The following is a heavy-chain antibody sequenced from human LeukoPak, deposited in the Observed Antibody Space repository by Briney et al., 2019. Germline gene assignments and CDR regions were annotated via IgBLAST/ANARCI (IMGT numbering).Heavy chain of an antibody. CDR3: ARDLGYCSGGSCHSGVRDY. CDR1: GGTFSSYA. Sequence: SVKVSCKASGGTFSSYAISWVRQAPGQGLEWMGGIIPIFGTANYAQKFQGRVTITADKSTSTAYMELSSLRSEDTAVYYCARDLGYCSGGSCHSGVRDYWGQGTLVTVSS. CDR2: IIPIFGTA. V-gene: IGHV1-69*06. D-gene: IGHD2-15*01. J-gene: IGHJ4*02.